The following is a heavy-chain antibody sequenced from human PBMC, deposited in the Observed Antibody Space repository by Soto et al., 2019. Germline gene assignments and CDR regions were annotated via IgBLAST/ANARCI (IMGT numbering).Heavy chain of an antibody. CDR3: AREGGLRWYAYGMDV. V-gene: IGHV3-53*01. CDR1: GFTVSSNY. D-gene: IGHD4-17*01. Sequence: GGSLRLSCAASGFTVSSNYMSWVRQAPGKGLEWVSVIYSGGSTYYADSVKGRFTISRDNSKNTLYLQMNSLRAEDTAVYYCAREGGLRWYAYGMDVWGQGTTVTVSS. J-gene: IGHJ6*02. CDR2: IYSGGST.